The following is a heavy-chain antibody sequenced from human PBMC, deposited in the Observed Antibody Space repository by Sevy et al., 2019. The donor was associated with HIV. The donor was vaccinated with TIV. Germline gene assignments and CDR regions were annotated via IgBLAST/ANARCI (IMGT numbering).Heavy chain of an antibody. CDR2: IWFDGSNT. CDR1: GFTFSTYG. V-gene: IGHV3-33*01. CDR3: ARDLEFYDYGDYGPAFMPDY. D-gene: IGHD4-17*01. J-gene: IGHJ4*02. Sequence: GGSLRLSCAASGFTFSTYGMHWIRQAPGKGLEWVGVIWFDGSNTYYADSVKGRFTISRYIAKNTLHLQMNSLRAEDTAVYYCARDLEFYDYGDYGPAFMPDYWGQGTLVTVSS.